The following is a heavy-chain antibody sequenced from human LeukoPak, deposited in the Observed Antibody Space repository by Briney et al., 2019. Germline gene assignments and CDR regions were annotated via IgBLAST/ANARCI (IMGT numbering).Heavy chain of an antibody. J-gene: IGHJ4*02. CDR3: AHRKATSWAHDY. CDR2: ISGSGGTT. Sequence: PGGSLRLSCAASGFTFSSYAMSWVRQAPGKGLEWVSGISGSGGTTYYADSVQGRFTISRDNSKKTVFLQMSSLRAEDTAVYYCAHRKATSWAHDYCGQGTLVTVSS. D-gene: IGHD2-2*01. CDR1: GFTFSSYA. V-gene: IGHV3-23*01.